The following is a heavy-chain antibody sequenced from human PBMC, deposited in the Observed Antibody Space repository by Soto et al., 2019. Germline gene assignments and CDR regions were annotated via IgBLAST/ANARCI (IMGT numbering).Heavy chain of an antibody. Sequence: QVQLVQSGAEVKKPGASVKVSCKASGYTFTSHDINWVRQATGQGLEWMGWMNPNSGNTDYAQKFQGRVTMTRDTSIRTAYMELSSLRSEDTAIYYCARGYRTNWPKTYDYWGQGTLVTVSS. CDR2: MNPNSGNT. V-gene: IGHV1-8*01. J-gene: IGHJ4*02. CDR3: ARGYRTNWPKTYDY. D-gene: IGHD1-1*01. CDR1: GYTFTSHD.